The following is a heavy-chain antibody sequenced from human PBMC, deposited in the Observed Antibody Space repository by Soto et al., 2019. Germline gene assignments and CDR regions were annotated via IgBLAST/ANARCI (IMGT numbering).Heavy chain of an antibody. CDR3: AKDPGSGYDLIRYFDY. CDR2: ISGSGGST. D-gene: IGHD5-12*01. Sequence: GGSLRLSCAASGFTFRNYGMNWVRQAPGKGLEWVSAISGSGGSTDYADSVKGRFTISRDNSKNTLYLQMNSLKAEDTAVYYCAKDPGSGYDLIRYFDYWGQGTLVTVSS. CDR1: GFTFRNYG. J-gene: IGHJ4*02. V-gene: IGHV3-23*01.